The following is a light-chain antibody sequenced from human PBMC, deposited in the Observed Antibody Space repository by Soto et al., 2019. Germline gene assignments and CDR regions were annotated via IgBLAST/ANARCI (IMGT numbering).Light chain of an antibody. Sequence: DIQMTQSPSSVSASVEDRVTITCQASQDISNYLNWYQQKPGKAPKLLIYAASSLQSGVPSRFSGSGSGTDFTLTISSLQPEDFATYYCQQSYSTPWTFGQGTKVDIK. J-gene: IGKJ1*01. CDR1: QDISNY. V-gene: IGKV1-39*01. CDR3: QQSYSTPWT. CDR2: AAS.